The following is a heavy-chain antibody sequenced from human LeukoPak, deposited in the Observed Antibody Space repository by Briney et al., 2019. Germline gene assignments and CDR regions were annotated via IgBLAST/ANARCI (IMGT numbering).Heavy chain of an antibody. D-gene: IGHD2-2*01. J-gene: IGHJ4*02. Sequence: GGSLRLSCAASGFTFSSYALSWVRQAPGKGLEWVSSLSGSGYNTYYADSVKGRFTISRDNSKSTVYLQMNSLRAEDTAVYYCAKDPYGTRYFDYLGQGTLVTVSS. V-gene: IGHV3-23*01. CDR3: AKDPYGTRYFDY. CDR2: LSGSGYNT. CDR1: GFTFSSYA.